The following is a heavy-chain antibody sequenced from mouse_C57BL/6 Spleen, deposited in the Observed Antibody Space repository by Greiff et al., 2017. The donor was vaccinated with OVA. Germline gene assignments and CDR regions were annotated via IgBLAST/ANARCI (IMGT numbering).Heavy chain of an antibody. Sequence: VQLQESGAELVKPGASVKMSCKASGYTFTSYWITWVKQRPGQGLEWIGDIYPGSGSTNYNEKFKSKATLTVDTSSSTAYMQLSSLTSEDSAVYYCARDGSIYYYGSSAYYFDYWGQGTTLTVSS. CDR1: GYTFTSYW. CDR2: IYPGSGST. D-gene: IGHD1-1*01. CDR3: ARDGSIYYYGSSAYYFDY. J-gene: IGHJ2*01. V-gene: IGHV1-55*01.